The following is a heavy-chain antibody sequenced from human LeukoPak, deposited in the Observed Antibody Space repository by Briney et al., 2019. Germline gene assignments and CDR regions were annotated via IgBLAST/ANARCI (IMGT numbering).Heavy chain of an antibody. V-gene: IGHV3-23*01. CDR3: ASDRDCSSISCYNAFDI. D-gene: IGHD2-2*01. J-gene: IGHJ3*02. Sequence: GGSLRLSCAASGFTFSSYAMSWVRQAPGKGLEWVSAISGSGGSTYYADSVKGRFTISRDNSKNTLYLQMNSLRAEDTAVYYCASDRDCSSISCYNAFDIWGQGTMVTVPS. CDR1: GFTFSSYA. CDR2: ISGSGGST.